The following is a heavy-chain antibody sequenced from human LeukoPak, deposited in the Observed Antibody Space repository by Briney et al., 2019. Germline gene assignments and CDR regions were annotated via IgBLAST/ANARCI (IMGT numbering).Heavy chain of an antibody. Sequence: SETLSLTCTVSGGSISSYYWSWIRQPPGKGLESIGYIYNSGSIKYNPSLKSRVTISVDTSRNQLSLKVSSVTAADTATYYCASSTVSDAGFDYWGRGTLVTVSS. CDR3: ASSTVSDAGFDY. V-gene: IGHV4-59*01. CDR1: GGSISSYY. CDR2: IYNSGSI. D-gene: IGHD4-11*01. J-gene: IGHJ4*02.